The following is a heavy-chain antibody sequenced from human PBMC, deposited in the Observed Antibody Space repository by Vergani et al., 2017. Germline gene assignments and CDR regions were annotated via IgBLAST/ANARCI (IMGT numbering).Heavy chain of an antibody. CDR2: VYYNDEK. CDR1: GFSLSASAPG. J-gene: IGHJ4*02. V-gene: IGHV2-5*01. Sequence: QITLKESGPTLVKPTQTLTLTCTFSGFSLSASAPGVAWIRQPPGKALEWLGVVYYNDEKRYTPSLKGKVTITKDTSKSQVVLTMTNMDRVDTATYSYANIQCRGSCQNAELDYWGQGTLVTVSS. D-gene: IGHD1-26*01. CDR3: ANIQCRGSCQNAELDY.